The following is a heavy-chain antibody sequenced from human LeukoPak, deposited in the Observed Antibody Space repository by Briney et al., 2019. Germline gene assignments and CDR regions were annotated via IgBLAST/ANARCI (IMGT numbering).Heavy chain of an antibody. V-gene: IGHV3-33*01. CDR1: GFTFSSYG. D-gene: IGHD4-17*01. CDR3: ARGGSTTTMTTDFDY. Sequence: GGSLRLSCAASGFTFSSYGMHWVRQAPGKGLEWVAVIWYDGSNKYYADSVKGRFTISRDNSKNTLYLQMNSLRAEDTAVYYCARGGSTTTMTTDFDYWGQGTLVTVSS. J-gene: IGHJ4*02. CDR2: IWYDGSNK.